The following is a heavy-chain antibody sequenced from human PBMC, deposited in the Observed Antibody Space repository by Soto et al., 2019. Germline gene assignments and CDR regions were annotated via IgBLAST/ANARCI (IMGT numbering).Heavy chain of an antibody. Sequence: EVQLVESGGDLVQPGGSLRLSCAASGFTFSTYWMHWVRQAPGKGLVWVSRIDSDGSTITYADSVKGRFSTSRDNAKNTLYLEMNSLRAEDTGVYYCARLSVVRGVIADYWGQGTLVTVSS. CDR1: GFTFSTYW. CDR2: IDSDGSTI. V-gene: IGHV3-74*01. J-gene: IGHJ4*02. D-gene: IGHD3-10*01. CDR3: ARLSVVRGVIADY.